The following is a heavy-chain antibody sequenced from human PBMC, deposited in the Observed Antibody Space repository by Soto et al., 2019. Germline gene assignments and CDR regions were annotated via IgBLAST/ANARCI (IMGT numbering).Heavy chain of an antibody. CDR3: ARGSRRTYYYGSGSYQTRYYYYGMDV. V-gene: IGHV4-34*01. CDR2: INHSGST. Sequence: SETLSLTCAVYGGSFSGYYWSWIRQPPGKGLEWIGEINHSGSTNYNPSLKSRVTISVDTSKNQFSLKLSSVTAADAAVYYCARGSRRTYYYGSGSYQTRYYYYGMDVWGQGTTVTVSS. J-gene: IGHJ6*02. CDR1: GGSFSGYY. D-gene: IGHD3-10*01.